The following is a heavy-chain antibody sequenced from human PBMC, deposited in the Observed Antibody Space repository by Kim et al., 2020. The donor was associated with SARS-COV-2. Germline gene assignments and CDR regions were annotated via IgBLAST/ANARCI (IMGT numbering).Heavy chain of an antibody. CDR3: ARYSYGQEFDY. Sequence: SETLSLTCAVYGGSFSGYYWSWIRQPPGKGLEWIGEINHSGSTNYNPSLKSRVTISVDTSKNQFSLKLSSVTAADTAVYYCARYSYGQEFDYWGQGTLVTVSS. J-gene: IGHJ4*02. CDR1: GGSFSGYY. CDR2: INHSGST. D-gene: IGHD5-18*01. V-gene: IGHV4-34*01.